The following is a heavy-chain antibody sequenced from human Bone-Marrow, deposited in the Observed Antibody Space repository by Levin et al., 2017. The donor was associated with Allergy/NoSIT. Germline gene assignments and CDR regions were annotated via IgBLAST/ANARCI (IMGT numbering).Heavy chain of an antibody. Sequence: TGGSLRLSCVASGFTFSDYYMSWIRQAPGKGLEWLSYISGSGNTIYYADSVKGRFTISRENAKNSLYLQMNSLRAEDTAVYYCARRAQGRAFDIWGQGTMVTISS. CDR3: ARRAQGRAFDI. CDR2: ISGSGNTI. V-gene: IGHV3-11*01. CDR1: GFTFSDYY. J-gene: IGHJ3*02.